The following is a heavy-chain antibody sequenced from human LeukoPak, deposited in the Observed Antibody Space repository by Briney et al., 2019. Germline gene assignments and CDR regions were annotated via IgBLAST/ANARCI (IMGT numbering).Heavy chain of an antibody. V-gene: IGHV4-39*01. CDR1: GGSISSSDYY. CDR3: ARHSRGLDY. CDR2: IYYSGST. J-gene: IGHJ4*02. D-gene: IGHD6-19*01. Sequence: SETLSLTCTVSGGSISSSDYYWGWIRQPRGKGLEWIGTIYYSGSTYYNPYRKSRFTIFVNTSKNQFSLKLNSVTAADTAVYYCARHSRGLDYWGQGTLVTVSS.